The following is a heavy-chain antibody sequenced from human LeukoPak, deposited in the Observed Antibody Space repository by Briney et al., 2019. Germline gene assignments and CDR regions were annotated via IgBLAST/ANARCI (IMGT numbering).Heavy chain of an antibody. CDR3: ARATMAGTYMDV. D-gene: IGHD1-1*01. CDR2: IYYSGST. CDR1: GGSISSSSYY. Sequence: PSETLSLTCTVSGGSISSSSYYWGWIRQPPGKGLEWIGSIYYSGSTNYSPSLKSRVTISVDTSKNQFSLKLSSVTAADTAVYYCARATMAGTYMDVWGKGTTVTVSS. J-gene: IGHJ6*03. V-gene: IGHV4-39*07.